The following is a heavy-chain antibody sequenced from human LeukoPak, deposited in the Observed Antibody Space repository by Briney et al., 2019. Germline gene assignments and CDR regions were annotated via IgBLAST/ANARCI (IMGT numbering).Heavy chain of an antibody. D-gene: IGHD3-10*01. Sequence: ASVKVSFKASGCTFTGYYMHWVRQAPGQRLEWMGWINPDSGGTNHAQNFRGRVTMTRDTSISTAYMELSMLRSDDTALYYCARDRPLDTDDYYGFYYFDYWGQGTLVTVSS. CDR3: ARDRPLDTDDYYGFYYFDY. CDR2: INPDSGGT. V-gene: IGHV1-2*02. J-gene: IGHJ4*02. CDR1: GCTFTGYY.